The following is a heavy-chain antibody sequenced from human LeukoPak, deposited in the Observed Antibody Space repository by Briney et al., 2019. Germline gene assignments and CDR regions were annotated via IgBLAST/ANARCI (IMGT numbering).Heavy chain of an antibody. D-gene: IGHD3-10*01. CDR1: GFTFTSSA. Sequence: SEKVSCKASGFTFTSSAVQWVRQARGQRLEWIGWIVVGSGNTNYAQKFQERVTITRDMSTSTAYMELSSLRSEDTAVYYCAADLLPSIYYYGLYWGQGTLVTVSS. V-gene: IGHV1-58*01. CDR3: AADLLPSIYYYGLY. J-gene: IGHJ4*02. CDR2: IVVGSGNT.